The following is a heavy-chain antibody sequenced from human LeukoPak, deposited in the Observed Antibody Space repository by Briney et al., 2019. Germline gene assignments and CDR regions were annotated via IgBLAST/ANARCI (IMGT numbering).Heavy chain of an antibody. D-gene: IGHD1-26*01. CDR3: ARQESGTHYYFDY. CDR2: INHSGST. CDR1: GGSLSVYY. J-gene: IGHJ4*02. V-gene: IGHV4-34*01. Sequence: SETLSLTCAVCGGSLSVYYWSWIRQPPGKGLEWIGEINHSGSTNYNPSLKSRVTISVDTSKNQLSLKVSSVTAADTAVYYCARQESGTHYYFDYWGQGTLVTVSS.